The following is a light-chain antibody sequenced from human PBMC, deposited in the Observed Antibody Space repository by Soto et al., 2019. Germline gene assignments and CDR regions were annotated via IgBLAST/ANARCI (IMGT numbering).Light chain of an antibody. J-gene: IGLJ1*01. CDR1: SSNIGAGYD. CDR2: GNS. CDR3: QSYDSSLSGYV. Sequence: QSVLTQPPSVSGAPGQRVTISCTGSSSNIGAGYDVHWYQQLPGKAPKLLIYGNSNRPSGVPDRFSGSKSGTSASLAITGLLAEDEADYYCQSYDSSLSGYVFGTGTKLTVL. V-gene: IGLV1-40*01.